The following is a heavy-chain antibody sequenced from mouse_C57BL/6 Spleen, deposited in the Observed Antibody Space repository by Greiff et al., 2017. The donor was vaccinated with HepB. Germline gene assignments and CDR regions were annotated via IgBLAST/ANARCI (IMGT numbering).Heavy chain of an antibody. Sequence: QVQLQQSGAELVKPGASVKLSCKASGYTFTSYWMQWVKQRPGQGLEWIGEIDPSDSYTNYNQKFKGKATLTVDTSSSTAYMQLSSLTSEDSAVYYCARSSDPYYDGYHAWFAYWGQGTLVTVSA. D-gene: IGHD2-3*01. CDR2: IDPSDSYT. V-gene: IGHV1-50*01. CDR1: GYTFTSYW. CDR3: ARSSDPYYDGYHAWFAY. J-gene: IGHJ3*01.